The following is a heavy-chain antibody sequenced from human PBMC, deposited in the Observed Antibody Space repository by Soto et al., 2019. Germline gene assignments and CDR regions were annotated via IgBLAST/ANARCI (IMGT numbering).Heavy chain of an antibody. CDR3: AKDGVGGAGQLWLVRFPDY. CDR2: ISSDVSKQ. CDR1: GFTFSSYG. J-gene: IGHJ4*02. Sequence: QVQLVDSGGGVVQPGGSLRLSCAASGFTFSSYGIHWVRQTPGKGLEWVAVISSDVSKQYYTDSVKGRFTISRDNSKNTLYLQMNSLRAEDTAIYYCAKDGVGGAGQLWLVRFPDYWGQGTQVTVSS. D-gene: IGHD6-19*01. V-gene: IGHV3-30*18.